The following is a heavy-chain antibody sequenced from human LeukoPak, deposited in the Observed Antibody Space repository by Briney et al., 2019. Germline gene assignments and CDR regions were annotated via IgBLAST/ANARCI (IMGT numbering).Heavy chain of an antibody. CDR3: ARRDYFDY. J-gene: IGHJ4*02. V-gene: IGHV3-74*01. CDR2: INSDGSST. Sequence: PGGSLRLSCAAPGSTLSSYWMHWVRHTPGKGLVWVSRINSDGSSTYYADSVKGRFTISRDNAKNTLYLQMNSLRAEDTAVYYCARRDYFDYWGQGTLVTVSS. CDR1: GSTLSSYW.